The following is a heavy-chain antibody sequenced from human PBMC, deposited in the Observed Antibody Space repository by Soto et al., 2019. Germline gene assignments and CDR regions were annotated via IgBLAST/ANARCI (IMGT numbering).Heavy chain of an antibody. J-gene: IGHJ4*02. D-gene: IGHD2-2*02. CDR1: GGSFSGYY. CDR3: ARGPTPPAAIDY. Sequence: SETLSLTYAVYGGSFSGYYWSWIRQPPGKGLEWIGEINHSGSTNYNPSLKSRVTISVDTSKNQFSLKLSSVTAADTAVYYCARGPTPPAAIDYWGQGTLVTVSS. CDR2: INHSGST. V-gene: IGHV4-34*01.